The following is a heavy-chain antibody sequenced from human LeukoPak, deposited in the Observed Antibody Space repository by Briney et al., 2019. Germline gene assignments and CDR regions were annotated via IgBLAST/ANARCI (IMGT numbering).Heavy chain of an antibody. CDR1: GYTFTSYE. D-gene: IGHD6-13*01. Sequence: ASVKVSCKASGYTFTSYEINWVRQATGQGLEWMGWMNPNRGNTGYAQKFQGRVTITRNTSISTAYMELSSLRSEDTAVYYCARDKAAAGTSYYMDVWGKGTTVTVSS. CDR2: MNPNRGNT. J-gene: IGHJ6*03. V-gene: IGHV1-8*03. CDR3: ARDKAAAGTSYYMDV.